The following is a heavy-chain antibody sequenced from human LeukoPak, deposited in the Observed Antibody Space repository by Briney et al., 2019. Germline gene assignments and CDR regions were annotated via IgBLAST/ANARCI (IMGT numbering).Heavy chain of an antibody. CDR2: IYYSGST. CDR3: ARYSSSWSKVYFDY. CDR1: GGSFSGFS. D-gene: IGHD6-13*01. Sequence: SETLSLTCAVYGGSFSGFSWGWIRQPPGKGLEWIGSIYYSGSTYYNPSLKSRVTISVDTSKNQFSLKLSSVTAADTAVYYCARYSSSWSKVYFDYWGQGALVTVSS. J-gene: IGHJ4*02. V-gene: IGHV4-34*01.